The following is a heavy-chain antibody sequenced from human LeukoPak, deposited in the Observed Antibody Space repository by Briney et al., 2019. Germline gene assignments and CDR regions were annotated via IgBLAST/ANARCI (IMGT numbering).Heavy chain of an antibody. J-gene: IGHJ5*02. D-gene: IGHD2-21*02. CDR1: GFTFSRYW. CDR3: ARVRNVVVTAIRGWFDP. Sequence: PGGSLRLSCVASGFTFSRYWMHWVRQPPGKGLEWIGEINHSGSTNYNPSLKSRVTISVDTSKNQFSLKLSSVTAADTAVYYCARVRNVVVTAIRGWFDPWGQGTLVTVSS. V-gene: IGHV4-34*01. CDR2: INHSGST.